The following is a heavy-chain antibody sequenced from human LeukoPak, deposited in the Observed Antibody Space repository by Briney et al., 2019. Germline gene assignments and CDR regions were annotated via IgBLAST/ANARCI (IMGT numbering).Heavy chain of an antibody. CDR1: GFTFRKYA. CDR3: TRDLSENYSIDY. J-gene: IGHJ4*02. CDR2: ISYDGAVK. V-gene: IGHV3-30-3*01. D-gene: IGHD2-21*01. Sequence: HPGRSLRLSCSASGFTFRKYAIHWVRQAPGKGLEWVAFISYDGAVKYYADSVKGRFTISRDNSKNTLFLQMDSLRAEDTAVYYCTRDLSENYSIDYWGQGTLVTVSS.